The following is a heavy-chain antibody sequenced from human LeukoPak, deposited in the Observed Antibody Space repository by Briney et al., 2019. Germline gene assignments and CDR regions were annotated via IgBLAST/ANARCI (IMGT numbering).Heavy chain of an antibody. CDR2: MSTNGVAT. D-gene: IGHD3-16*01. J-gene: IGHJ6*03. CDR1: GFTFSSYA. Sequence: GGSLRLSCAASGFTFSSYAMSWVRQAPGKGLEWVSTMSTNGVATYYEDSVKGRFTIPRDNSKNTLYLQLNILRADDTAVYYCAKSLRGTRSYYYYYMDVWGKGTTVTVSS. V-gene: IGHV3-23*01. CDR3: AKSLRGTRSYYYYYMDV.